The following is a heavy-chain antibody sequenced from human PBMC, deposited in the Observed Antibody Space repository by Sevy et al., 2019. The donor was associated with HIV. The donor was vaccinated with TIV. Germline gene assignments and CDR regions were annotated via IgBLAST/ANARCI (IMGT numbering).Heavy chain of an antibody. CDR1: AFTFDHHA. V-gene: IGHV3-9*01. J-gene: IGHJ6*02. D-gene: IGHD3-10*02. CDR3: AREGLAPYVYGADV. Sequence: GGSLRLSCAASAFTFDHHAMYWVRQAPGKGLEWVSGINWNSVSIGYADSVKGRFTISRDNAKNSLYLHLNSLRADDTALYYCAREGLAPYVYGADVWGQGTAVTVSS. CDR2: INWNSVSI.